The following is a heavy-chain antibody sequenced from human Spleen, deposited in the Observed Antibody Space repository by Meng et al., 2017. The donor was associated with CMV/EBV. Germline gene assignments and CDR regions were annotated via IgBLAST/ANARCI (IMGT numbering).Heavy chain of an antibody. Sequence: QVQLQESGLGLVKPSGXLSLTCSVSGGSISNYYWSSIRQPAGKGLEWIGRIYTSGSTNYNPSLKSRVIMSVDTSKNQFSLKLSSVTAADTAVYYCARGGGRFDPWGQGTLVTVSS. D-gene: IGHD3-10*01. CDR1: GGSISNYY. CDR3: ARGGGRFDP. V-gene: IGHV4-4*07. J-gene: IGHJ5*02. CDR2: IYTSGST.